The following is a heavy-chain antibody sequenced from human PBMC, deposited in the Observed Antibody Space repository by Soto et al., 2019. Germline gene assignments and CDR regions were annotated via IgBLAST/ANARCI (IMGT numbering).Heavy chain of an antibody. Sequence: SETLSLTCTVSGDSISSSTSYWSWIRQPPGKGLEWIGNIYYSGRTYYNPSLKSRVTISVDTSKNQFSLKVSSVTGSDTAVYYCARVFSDSSSFFDPWGQGTLVTVSS. J-gene: IGHJ5*02. V-gene: IGHV4-39*07. CDR1: GDSISSSTSY. CDR2: IYYSGRT. D-gene: IGHD6-13*01. CDR3: ARVFSDSSSFFDP.